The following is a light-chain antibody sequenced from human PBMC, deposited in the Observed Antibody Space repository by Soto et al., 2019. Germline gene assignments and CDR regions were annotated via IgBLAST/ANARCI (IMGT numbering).Light chain of an antibody. CDR3: SSYRSSSTVYV. V-gene: IGLV2-14*01. J-gene: IGLJ1*01. CDR2: DVS. CDR1: SSDVGGYNY. Sequence: QSALNQPASVSGSPGQSITISCTGTSSDVGGYNYVSWYQQHPGEAPKLLIYDVSNRPSGVSNRFSGSKSGNTASLTISGLQAEDEADYYCSSYRSSSTVYVFGTGTKVTV.